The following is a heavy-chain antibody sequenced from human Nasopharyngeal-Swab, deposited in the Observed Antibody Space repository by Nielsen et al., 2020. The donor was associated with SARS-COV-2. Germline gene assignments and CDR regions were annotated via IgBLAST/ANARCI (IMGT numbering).Heavy chain of an antibody. CDR2: ISASGRAT. D-gene: IGHD2-21*02. V-gene: IGHV3-23*01. J-gene: IGHJ4*02. CDR1: GFSLNRYA. Sequence: LSLTCVAFGFSLNRYAMIWVRQAPGKGPEWVSGISASGRATYYADSVEGRLTISRDNSRNTLSLQMNNLRAEDTATYYCARGCDTDCFRVDSWGQGTLVTVSS. CDR3: ARGCDTDCFRVDS.